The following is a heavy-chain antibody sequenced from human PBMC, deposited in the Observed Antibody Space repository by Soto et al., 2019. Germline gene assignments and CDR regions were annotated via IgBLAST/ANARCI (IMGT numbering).Heavy chain of an antibody. Sequence: GGSLRLSCVGSGFSFSSYAMNWVRQAPGQGLEWVSGISGSGGTTFYADSVKGRFTISRDNSRNTLYLQMNSLRAEDTAVYYCAKDLGYTSSWYYALHIWGQGTMVTVSS. D-gene: IGHD6-13*01. CDR3: AKDLGYTSSWYYALHI. J-gene: IGHJ3*02. CDR2: ISGSGGTT. CDR1: GFSFSSYA. V-gene: IGHV3-23*01.